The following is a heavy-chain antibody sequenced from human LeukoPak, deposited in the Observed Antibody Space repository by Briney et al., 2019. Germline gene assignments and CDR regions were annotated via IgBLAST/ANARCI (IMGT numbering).Heavy chain of an antibody. Sequence: PGGSLRLPCAASGFTVSSNYVSWVRQAPGKGLEWVSVIYSGGSTYYADSVKGRFTISRDNSKNTLQLQMNSLRAEDTAVYYCARARVGCTNYAFEIWGQGTMVTVSS. CDR3: ARARVGCTNYAFEI. CDR2: IYSGGST. CDR1: GFTVSSNY. J-gene: IGHJ3*02. V-gene: IGHV3-53*01. D-gene: IGHD2-8*01.